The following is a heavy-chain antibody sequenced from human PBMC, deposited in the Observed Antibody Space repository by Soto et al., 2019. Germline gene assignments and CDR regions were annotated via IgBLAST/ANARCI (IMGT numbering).Heavy chain of an antibody. CDR2: ISYDGSNK. CDR1: GFTFSSYG. D-gene: IGHD3-3*01. Sequence: QVQLVESGGGVVQPGRSLRLSCAASGFTFSSYGMHWVRQAPGKGLEWVAVISYDGSNKYYADSVKGRFTISRDNSKNTLYLQMNSLRAEDTAVYYCAKDLAAVRFGVVTYGMDVWGQGTTVNVSS. J-gene: IGHJ6*02. V-gene: IGHV3-30*18. CDR3: AKDLAAVRFGVVTYGMDV.